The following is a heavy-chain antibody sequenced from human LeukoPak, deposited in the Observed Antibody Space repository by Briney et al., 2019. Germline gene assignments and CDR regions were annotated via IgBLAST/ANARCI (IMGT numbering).Heavy chain of an antibody. Sequence: PSETLSLTCTVSGGSISSYYWSWIRQPPGKGLEWIGYIYYSGSTNYNPSLKSRVTISVDTSKNQFSLKLSSVTAADTAVYYCAREADDTGMVHNYFDFWGQGTLVTVSS. CDR1: GGSISSYY. V-gene: IGHV4-59*12. CDR3: AREADDTGMVHNYFDF. J-gene: IGHJ4*02. D-gene: IGHD5-18*01. CDR2: IYYSGST.